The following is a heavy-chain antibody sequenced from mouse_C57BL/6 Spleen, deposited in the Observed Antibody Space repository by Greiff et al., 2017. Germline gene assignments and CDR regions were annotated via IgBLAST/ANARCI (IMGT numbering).Heavy chain of an antibody. V-gene: IGHV5-4*03. D-gene: IGHD4-1*02. CDR1: GFTFSSYA. Sequence: DVKLVESGGGLVKPGGSLKLSCAASGFTFSSYAMSWVRQTPEKRLEWVATISDGGSYTYYTDKVKGRFTISRDKAKNNLYLQISHLKSEDTAMYYCARAPQLGRAMDYWGQGTSVTVSS. CDR3: ARAPQLGRAMDY. CDR2: ISDGGSYT. J-gene: IGHJ4*01.